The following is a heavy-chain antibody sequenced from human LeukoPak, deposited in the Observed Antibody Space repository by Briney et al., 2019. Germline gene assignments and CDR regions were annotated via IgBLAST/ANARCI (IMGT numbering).Heavy chain of an antibody. Sequence: GESLKISCKGSGYSFSSYWIDWARQMPGKGLEWMGIIYPGDSDTRYSPSFQGQVTISADKSISTAYLQWSSLKASDTAMYYCARRGRDGYNFLDYWGQGTLVTVSS. V-gene: IGHV5-51*01. CDR2: IYPGDSDT. CDR3: ARRGRDGYNFLDY. CDR1: GYSFSSYW. J-gene: IGHJ4*02. D-gene: IGHD5-24*01.